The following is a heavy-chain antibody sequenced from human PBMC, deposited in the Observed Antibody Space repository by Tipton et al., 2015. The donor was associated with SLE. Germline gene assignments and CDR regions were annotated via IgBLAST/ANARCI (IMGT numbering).Heavy chain of an antibody. CDR1: GFTFSSYA. D-gene: IGHD3-16*01. Sequence: GSLRLSCAASGFTFSSYAMSWVRQAPGKGLEWVSAISGSGGSTYYADSVKGRFTISRDNSKNTLYLQMNSLRAEDTAVYYCAKAPALLVGLDYWGQGTLVTVSS. CDR2: ISGSGGST. V-gene: IGHV3-23*01. J-gene: IGHJ4*02. CDR3: AKAPALLVGLDY.